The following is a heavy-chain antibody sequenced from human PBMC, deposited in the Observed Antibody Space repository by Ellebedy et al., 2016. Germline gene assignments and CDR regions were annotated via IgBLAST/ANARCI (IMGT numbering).Heavy chain of an antibody. Sequence: GESLKISXAASGFTFSSYVMSWVRQAPGKGLEWVSAISGSGGSTYYADSVRGRFTISRDNSKNMLYLQMNSLRAEDTAMYYCARASPLSRDFDYWGQGTLVTVSS. CDR2: ISGSGGST. D-gene: IGHD2-15*01. CDR3: ARASPLSRDFDY. V-gene: IGHV3-23*01. CDR1: GFTFSSYV. J-gene: IGHJ4*02.